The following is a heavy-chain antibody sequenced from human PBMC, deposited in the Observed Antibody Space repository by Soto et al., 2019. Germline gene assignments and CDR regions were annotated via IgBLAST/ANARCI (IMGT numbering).Heavy chain of an antibody. CDR3: AKSQGVSGSHDR. CDR2: ISYDGSNK. Sequence: SGGSLRLSCAASGFTFSSYGMHWVRQAPGKGLEWVAVISYDGSNKYYADSVKGRFTISRDNSKNTLYLQMNSLRAEDTAVYYCAKSQGVSGSHDRWGQGTLVTVSS. V-gene: IGHV3-30*18. D-gene: IGHD1-26*01. CDR1: GFTFSSYG. J-gene: IGHJ5*02.